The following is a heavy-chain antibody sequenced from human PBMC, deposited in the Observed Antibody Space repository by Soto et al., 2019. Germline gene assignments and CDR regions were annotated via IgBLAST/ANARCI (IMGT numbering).Heavy chain of an antibody. V-gene: IGHV3-66*01. D-gene: IGHD1-26*01. CDR1: GFTVSSNY. CDR2: IYSGGST. J-gene: IGHJ1*01. Sequence: EVQLVESGGGLVQPGGSLRLSCAASGFTVSSNYMSWVRQAPGKGLEWVSVIYSGGSTYYADSVKGRFTISRDNSKNTLYLQMNSLRAEDTAVYYCARGQVGAATEYFQHWGQGTLVTVSS. CDR3: ARGQVGAATEYFQH.